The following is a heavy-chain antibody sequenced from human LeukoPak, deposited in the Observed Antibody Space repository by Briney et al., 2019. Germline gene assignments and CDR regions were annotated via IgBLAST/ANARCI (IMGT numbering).Heavy chain of an antibody. D-gene: IGHD2-2*01. CDR1: GYTFTSYY. V-gene: IGHV1-46*01. Sequence: ASVKVSCKASGYTFTSYYMHWVRQAPGQGLEWMGIINPSGGNTNYAQKLQGRVTMTTDTSTSTAYMELRSLRSDDTAVYYCARHHCSSTSCYGDYWGQGTLVTVSS. J-gene: IGHJ4*02. CDR3: ARHHCSSTSCYGDY. CDR2: INPSGGNT.